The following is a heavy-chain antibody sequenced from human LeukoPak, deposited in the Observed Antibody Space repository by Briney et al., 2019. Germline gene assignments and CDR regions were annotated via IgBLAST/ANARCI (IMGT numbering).Heavy chain of an antibody. J-gene: IGHJ4*02. Sequence: GGSLRLSCAASGFTFDDYAMQWVRQAPGKGLEWVSGISWNSGSKGYADSVTGRFTISRDNAKNSLYLQMNSLRPDDTALYYCAKVVAGSGWSSFDYWGQGTLVTVSS. CDR2: ISWNSGSK. CDR1: GFTFDDYA. D-gene: IGHD6-19*01. V-gene: IGHV3-9*01. CDR3: AKVVAGSGWSSFDY.